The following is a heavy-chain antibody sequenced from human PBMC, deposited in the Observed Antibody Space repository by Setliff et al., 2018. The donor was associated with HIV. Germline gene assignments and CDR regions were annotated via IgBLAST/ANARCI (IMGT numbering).Heavy chain of an antibody. CDR1: GASLRSQY. V-gene: IGHV4-59*11. J-gene: IGHJ4*02. CDR3: ARVPKQLLKGAAAYFDY. CDR2: IYYNGDS. Sequence: SETLSLTCNVSGASLRSQYWSWIRQPPGKGLEWIANIYYNGDSNYNPSLKSRVTISVDMSKSQFSLRVKSVTTADTAVYYCARVPKQLLKGAAAYFDYRGQGILVTVSS. D-gene: IGHD1-1*01.